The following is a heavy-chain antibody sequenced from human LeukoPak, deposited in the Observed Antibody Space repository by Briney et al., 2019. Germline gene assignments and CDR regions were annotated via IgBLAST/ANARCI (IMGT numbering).Heavy chain of an antibody. J-gene: IGHJ4*02. CDR3: ARGGGYIYGPFDY. CDR1: GFTFSSYS. CDR2: ISGSGGNT. Sequence: PGGSLRLSCAASGFTFSSYSMNWVRQAPGKGLEWVSAISGSGGNTFYGDSVKGRFTISRDNAKNTLYLQMNSLRAEDTAVYYCARGGGYIYGPFDYWGQGALVTVSS. V-gene: IGHV3-23*01. D-gene: IGHD5-18*01.